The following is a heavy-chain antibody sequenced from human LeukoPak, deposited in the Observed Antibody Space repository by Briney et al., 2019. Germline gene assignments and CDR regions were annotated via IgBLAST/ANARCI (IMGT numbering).Heavy chain of an antibody. V-gene: IGHV3-21*01. CDR2: ISSSSSYI. Sequence: GGSLRLSCAASGFTFSSYSMNWVRQAPGKGLECVSSISSSSSYIYYADSVKGGFTISRDNAKNSLYLQMNSLRAEDAAVYYCARGESYYPYRGDTYYFDYWGQGTLVTVSS. J-gene: IGHJ4*02. D-gene: IGHD1-26*01. CDR1: GFTFSSYS. CDR3: ARGESYYPYRGDTYYFDY.